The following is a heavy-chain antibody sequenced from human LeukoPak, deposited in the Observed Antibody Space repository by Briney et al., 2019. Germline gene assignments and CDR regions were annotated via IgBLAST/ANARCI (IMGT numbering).Heavy chain of an antibody. J-gene: IGHJ3*02. D-gene: IGHD2-21*02. Sequence: GGSLRLSCAASGFTFSSNYMSWVRQAPGKGLEWVSVIYSGGSTYYADSVKGRFTISRHNSKNTLCLQMNSLRAEDTAVYYCASSDDAYCGGDCSHTFDIWGQGTMVTVSS. V-gene: IGHV3-53*04. CDR2: IYSGGST. CDR1: GFTFSSNY. CDR3: ASSDDAYCGGDCSHTFDI.